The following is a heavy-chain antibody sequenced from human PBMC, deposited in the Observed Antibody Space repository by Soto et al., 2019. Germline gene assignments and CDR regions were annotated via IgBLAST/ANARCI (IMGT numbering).Heavy chain of an antibody. V-gene: IGHV1-69*06. D-gene: IGHD2-15*01. CDR3: ASCGGSCYHYKWWFDI. J-gene: IGHJ5*02. CDR2: IIPIFGTA. CDR1: GGGNRIYP. Sequence: KRSCKTSGGGNRIYPISWGVQKPGQGIEWMGGIIPIFGTANYAQKFQGRVTITADKSTSTAYMELSSLRSEDTAVYYCASCGGSCYHYKWWFDICGQGILVSVSS.